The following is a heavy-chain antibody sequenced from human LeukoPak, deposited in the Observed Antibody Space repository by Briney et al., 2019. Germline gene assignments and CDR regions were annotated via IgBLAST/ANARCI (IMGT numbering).Heavy chain of an antibody. Sequence: SETLSLTCTVSGGSISSYYWSWIRQPPGKGLEWIGYIYYSGSTNYNPSLKSRITISVDTSKNQFSLKLSSVTAADTAVYYCARSGGSYYSYYYYYGMDVWGQGTTVTVSS. CDR2: IYYSGST. D-gene: IGHD1-26*01. V-gene: IGHV4-59*01. CDR3: ARSGGSYYSYYYYYGMDV. CDR1: GGSISSYY. J-gene: IGHJ6*02.